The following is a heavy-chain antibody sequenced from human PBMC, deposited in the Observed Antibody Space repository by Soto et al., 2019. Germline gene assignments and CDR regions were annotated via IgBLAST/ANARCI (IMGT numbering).Heavy chain of an antibody. CDR2: IYHSGST. Sequence: KASETLSLTCTVSGGSISSYYWSWIRQPPGKGLEWIGYIYHSGSTNYNPSLKSRVTISIDTSKNQFSLKLSSVTAADTAVYYCARVRSDYSNYYYYYYGMDVWGQGTTVTVSS. D-gene: IGHD4-4*01. CDR1: GGSISSYY. CDR3: ARVRSDYSNYYYYYYGMDV. V-gene: IGHV4-59*01. J-gene: IGHJ6*02.